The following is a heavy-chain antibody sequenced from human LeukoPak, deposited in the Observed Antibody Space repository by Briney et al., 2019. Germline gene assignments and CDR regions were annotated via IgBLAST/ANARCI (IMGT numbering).Heavy chain of an antibody. J-gene: IGHJ5*02. V-gene: IGHV4-4*07. CDR3: ARGYSSSWNWFDP. CDR1: GGSVSSYY. D-gene: IGHD6-13*01. CDR2: IYTSGST. Sequence: SETLSLTCTVSGGSVSSYYWSWTRQPAGKGLEWIGRIYTSGSTNYNPSLKSRVTMSVDTSKNQFSLKLSSVTAADTAVYYCARGYSSSWNWFDPWGQGTLVTVSS.